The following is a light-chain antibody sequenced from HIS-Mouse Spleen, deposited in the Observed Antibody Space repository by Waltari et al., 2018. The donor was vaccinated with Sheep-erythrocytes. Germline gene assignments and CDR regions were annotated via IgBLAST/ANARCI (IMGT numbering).Light chain of an antibody. Sequence: QSALTQPPSASGSPGQSVTISCTGTSSDVGGYNYVSWYQQHPGKAPKLMIYEVSKRPSGVPDRFAGSNAGNTASLTIAGLQAEDEADYYCCSYAGSYTYVFGTGTKVTVL. CDR2: EVS. CDR3: CSYAGSYTYV. CDR1: SSDVGGYNY. J-gene: IGLJ1*01. V-gene: IGLV2-11*01.